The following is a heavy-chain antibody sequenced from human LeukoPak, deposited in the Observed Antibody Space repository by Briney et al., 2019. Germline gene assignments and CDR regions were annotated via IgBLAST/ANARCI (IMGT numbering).Heavy chain of an antibody. CDR1: GFTFSTYG. CDR2: ISGSGGST. D-gene: IGHD2-21*02. J-gene: IGHJ4*02. Sequence: TGGTLRLSCAASGFTFSTYGMNWVRQAPGKGLEWVSAISGSGGSTYYADSVKGRFTISRDNSKNTLYLQMNSLRAEDTAVYYCAKEAKHIVVVTAIPDYWGQGTLVTVSS. CDR3: AKEAKHIVVVTAIPDY. V-gene: IGHV3-23*01.